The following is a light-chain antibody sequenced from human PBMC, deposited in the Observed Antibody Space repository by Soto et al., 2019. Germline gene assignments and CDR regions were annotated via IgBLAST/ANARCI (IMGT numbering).Light chain of an antibody. CDR1: SSNIGAGYD. V-gene: IGLV1-40*01. CDR3: QSYDSSLTGWV. J-gene: IGLJ1*01. CDR2: INS. Sequence: QAVVTQPPSVSGAPGQRVTISCTGSSSNIGAGYDVHWYQQLPGTAPKLLIYINSVRPSGVPDRFSGSKSGTSASLAITGLQAEDEADYYCQSYDSSLTGWVFGTGTKVTVL.